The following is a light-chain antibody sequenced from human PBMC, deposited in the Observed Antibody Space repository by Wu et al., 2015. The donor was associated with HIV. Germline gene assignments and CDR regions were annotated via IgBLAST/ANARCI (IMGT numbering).Light chain of an antibody. CDR1: QGISSY. Sequence: DIQLTQSPSFLSASVGDRVTITCRASQGISSYLAWYQQKPRKAPKLLIYAASTLQSGVPSRFSGSGSGTEFTLTISSLQPEDVATYYCQKYNTAPWTFGQGTKVEMK. CDR3: QKYNTAPWT. V-gene: IGKV1-9*01. CDR2: AAS. J-gene: IGKJ1*01.